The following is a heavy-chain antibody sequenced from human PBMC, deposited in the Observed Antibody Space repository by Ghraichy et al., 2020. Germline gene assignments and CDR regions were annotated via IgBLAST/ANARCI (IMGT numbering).Heavy chain of an antibody. CDR1: GASITSYY. D-gene: IGHD2-15*01. J-gene: IGHJ5*02. CDR2: IYYSGST. CDR3: AGGGGGYFQWFDP. V-gene: IGHV4-59*12. Sequence: ETLSLTCTVSGASITSYYWTWIRQAPGKGLEWIGYIYYSGSTKYSPSLKSRVTISGDTSKNQVSLKLTPVTAADTAVYYCAGGGGGYFQWFDPWGQGTLVSVSS.